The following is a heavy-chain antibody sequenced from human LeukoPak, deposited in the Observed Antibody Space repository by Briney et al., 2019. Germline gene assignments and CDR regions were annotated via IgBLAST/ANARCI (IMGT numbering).Heavy chain of an antibody. CDR2: ISYDGSNK. V-gene: IGHV3-30*03. CDR1: GFTFSSYG. CDR3: ARDPGWGALDY. D-gene: IGHD3-16*01. Sequence: GGSLRLSCAASGFTFSSYGMHWVRQAPGKGLEWVAVISYDGSNKYYADSVKGRFTISRDNSKNTLYLQMNSLRVENTAVYYCARDPGWGALDYWGQGALVIVSS. J-gene: IGHJ4*02.